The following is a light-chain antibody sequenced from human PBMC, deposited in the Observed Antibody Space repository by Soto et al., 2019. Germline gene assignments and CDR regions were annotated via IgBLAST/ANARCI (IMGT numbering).Light chain of an antibody. V-gene: IGKV1-27*01. CDR2: TAS. Sequence: DIQMTQSPSSLSASVGDRVTITCRASQGISTYLAWYQQKPGKVPKLLIYTASTLHSGVPSRFSGSGSGTDFTLTIRGLQPEDAETYYCQTYGSAPGTFGQGTKVDIK. J-gene: IGKJ1*01. CDR3: QTYGSAPGT. CDR1: QGISTY.